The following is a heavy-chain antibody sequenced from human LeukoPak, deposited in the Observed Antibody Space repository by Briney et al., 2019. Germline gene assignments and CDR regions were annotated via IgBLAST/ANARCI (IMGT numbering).Heavy chain of an antibody. D-gene: IGHD1-26*01. J-gene: IGHJ4*02. CDR1: GYTFTSYG. Sequence: ASVKVSCKASGYTFTSYGISWVRQAPGQGLEGMGWISAYNGNTNYAQKLQGRVTMTRDTSTSTVYMELSSLRSEDTAVYYCAREEGSGSYLDYWGQGTLVTVSS. CDR2: ISAYNGNT. CDR3: AREEGSGSYLDY. V-gene: IGHV1-18*01.